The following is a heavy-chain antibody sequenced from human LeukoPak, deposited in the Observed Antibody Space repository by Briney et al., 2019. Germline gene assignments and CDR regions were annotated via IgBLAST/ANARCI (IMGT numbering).Heavy chain of an antibody. J-gene: IGHJ4*02. D-gene: IGHD6-19*01. Sequence: PSETLSLTCSVSGGSISSYYWSWIRQPPGKGLEWIGYIYYSGSTHYNPSLKSRVTISVDTSKNQFSLKLSSVTAADTAVYYCAGKAVAGPYFDYWGQGTLVTVSS. V-gene: IGHV4-59*12. CDR2: IYYSGST. CDR3: AGKAVAGPYFDY. CDR1: GGSISSYY.